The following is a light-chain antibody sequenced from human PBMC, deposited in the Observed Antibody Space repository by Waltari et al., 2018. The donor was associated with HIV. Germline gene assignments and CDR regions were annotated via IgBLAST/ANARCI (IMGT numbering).Light chain of an antibody. Sequence: DIVMTQSPDSLAVSLGERATINCKSSQSVLYSSNNKNYLAWYQQKPGQPPKLLIYWASTQESGVPDRFSCSGSGTDFTLTISSLQAEDVAVYYCQQYYSTWTFGQGTKVEIK. CDR1: QSVLYSSNNKNY. CDR2: WAS. CDR3: QQYYSTWT. J-gene: IGKJ1*01. V-gene: IGKV4-1*01.